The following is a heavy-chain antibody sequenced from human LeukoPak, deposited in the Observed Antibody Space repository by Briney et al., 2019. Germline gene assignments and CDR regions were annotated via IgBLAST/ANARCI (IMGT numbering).Heavy chain of an antibody. CDR1: GYTFTSYD. CDR3: ARPYSSGSPWDGAQGY. D-gene: IGHD6-19*01. J-gene: IGHJ4*02. CDR2: MNPNSGNT. Sequence: ASVKVSCKASGYTFTSYDINWVRQATGQGLEWMGWMNPNSGNTGYAQKFQGRVTITRNTSISTAYMELSSLRSEDTAVYYCARPYSSGSPWDGAQGYWGQGTLVTVSS. V-gene: IGHV1-8*03.